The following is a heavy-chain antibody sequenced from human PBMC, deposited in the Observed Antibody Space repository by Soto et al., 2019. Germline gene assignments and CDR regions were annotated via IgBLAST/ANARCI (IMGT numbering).Heavy chain of an antibody. CDR1: GYTFTRYN. CDR2: INPSCGTT. D-gene: IGHD2-15*01. CDR3: ARVRGGGSEYSFDY. V-gene: IGHV1-46*01. Sequence: ASVKVSCKASGYTFTRYNVHWVRQAPGQGLEGMAIINPSCGTTYYVQKFEGRVTLTTDTSTSTVYMELSSLRSDDTAVYYCARVRGGGSEYSFDYWGPGPMLTV. J-gene: IGHJ4*02.